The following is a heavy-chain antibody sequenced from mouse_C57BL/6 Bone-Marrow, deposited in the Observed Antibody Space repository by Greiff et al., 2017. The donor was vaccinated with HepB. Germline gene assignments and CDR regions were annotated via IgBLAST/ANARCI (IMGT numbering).Heavy chain of an antibody. CDR3: ARYTETGSSYVGFAY. Sequence: EVKLVESGGGLVQPGGSLSLSCAASGFTFTDYYMSWVRQPPGKALEWLGFIRNKANGYTTEYSASVKGRFTIYRDNSQSILYLQMNALKAEDSATYYCARYTETGSSYVGFAYWGQGTLVTVSA. CDR1: GFTFTDYY. V-gene: IGHV7-3*01. D-gene: IGHD1-1*01. J-gene: IGHJ3*01. CDR2: IRNKANGYTT.